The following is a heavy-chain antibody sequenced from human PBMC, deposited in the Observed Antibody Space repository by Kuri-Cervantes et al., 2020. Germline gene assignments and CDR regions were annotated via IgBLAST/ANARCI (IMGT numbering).Heavy chain of an antibody. V-gene: IGHV4-34*01. CDR1: GGSFSDYY. CDR3: ARSAHMGLKI. CDR2: INHSGST. J-gene: IGHJ1*01. D-gene: IGHD4/OR15-4a*01. Sequence: SETLSLTCAVYGGSFSDYYWSWIRQPPGMGLEWIGEINHSGSTNYNPSLRSRVTISIDKSKNHFSLSLTSVTAADTATYYCARSAHMGLKIWGQGTLVTVSS.